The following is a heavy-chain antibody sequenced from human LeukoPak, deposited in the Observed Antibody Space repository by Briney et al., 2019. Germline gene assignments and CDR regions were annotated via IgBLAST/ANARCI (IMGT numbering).Heavy chain of an antibody. Sequence: GGSLRLSCPASGFTFRSYAMSWVRQAPGKRLEWVSAISSSSTNTYYADSVKGRFTISRDNSKNTLYLQMNSLKAEDTAVYYCAKPSSGYGSFDSWGQGTLVTVSS. D-gene: IGHD6-19*01. J-gene: IGHJ4*02. V-gene: IGHV3-23*01. CDR2: ISSSSTNT. CDR1: GFTFRSYA. CDR3: AKPSSGYGSFDS.